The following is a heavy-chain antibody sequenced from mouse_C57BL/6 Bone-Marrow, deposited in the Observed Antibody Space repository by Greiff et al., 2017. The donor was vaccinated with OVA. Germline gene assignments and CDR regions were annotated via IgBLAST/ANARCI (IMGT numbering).Heavy chain of an antibody. CDR1: GYAFTNYL. J-gene: IGHJ2*01. CDR3: ARRGDGYPLDY. D-gene: IGHD2-3*01. V-gene: IGHV1-54*01. CDR2: INPGSGGT. Sequence: QVQLKQSGAELVRPGTSVKVFCKASGYAFTNYLIEWVKQRPGQGLEWIGVINPGSGGTNYNEKFKGKATLTADKSSSTAYMQLSSLTSEDSAVYFCARRGDGYPLDYWGQGTTLTVSS.